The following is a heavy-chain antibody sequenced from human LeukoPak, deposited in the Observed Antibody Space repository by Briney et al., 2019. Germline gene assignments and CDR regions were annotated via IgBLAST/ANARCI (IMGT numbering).Heavy chain of an antibody. J-gene: IGHJ4*02. D-gene: IGHD3-9*01. V-gene: IGHV3-9*01. CDR2: ISWNSGSI. CDR3: AKDSNPYYDILTGYYRGYYFDY. Sequence: GGSLRLSCAASGFTFDDYAMHWVRQAPGKGLEWVSGISWNSGSIGYADSVKGRFTISRDNAKNSLYLQMNSLRAEDTALYYCAKDSNPYYDILTGYYRGYYFDYWGQGTLVTVSS. CDR1: GFTFDDYA.